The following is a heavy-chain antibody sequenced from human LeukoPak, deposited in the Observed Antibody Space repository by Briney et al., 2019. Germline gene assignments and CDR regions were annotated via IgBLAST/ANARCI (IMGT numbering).Heavy chain of an antibody. Sequence: GGSLRLSCAASGFTFSSYAMSWVRQAPGKGLEWVSAISGSGGSTYYADSVKGRFTISRDNYKNTPYLKMNSLRAEDPAVYYCAKDRHPGLSIDIVATITSNWFDPWGQGTLVTVSS. J-gene: IGHJ5*02. CDR1: GFTFSSYA. D-gene: IGHD5-12*01. CDR3: AKDRHPGLSIDIVATITSNWFDP. V-gene: IGHV3-23*01. CDR2: ISGSGGST.